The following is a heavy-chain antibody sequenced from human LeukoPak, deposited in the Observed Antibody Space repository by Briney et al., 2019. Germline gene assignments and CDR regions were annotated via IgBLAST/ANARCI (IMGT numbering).Heavy chain of an antibody. D-gene: IGHD4-11*01. CDR2: IHHSGNT. V-gene: IGHV4-30-2*01. J-gene: IGHJ6*03. Sequence: PSETLSLTCTVSGGSISSGGYYWSWIRQPPGKGLEWIGEIHHSGNTNYNPSLKSRVTMSVDKSKNQFSLKLSSVTAADTAVYYCARHITVTTYYYYYMDVWGKGTTVTVSS. CDR3: ARHITVTTYYYYYMDV. CDR1: GGSISSGGYY.